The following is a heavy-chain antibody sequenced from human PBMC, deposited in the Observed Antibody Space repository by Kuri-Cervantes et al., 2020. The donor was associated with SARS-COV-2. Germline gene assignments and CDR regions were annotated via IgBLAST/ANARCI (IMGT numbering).Heavy chain of an antibody. Sequence: SVKVSCKASRGTFSSYAISWVRQAPGQGLEWMGGIIPIFGTANYAQKFQGRVTITADESTSTAYMELSSLRSDDTAVYYCARDQGYQLLFSLDYWGQGTLVTVSS. CDR2: IIPIFGTA. J-gene: IGHJ4*02. V-gene: IGHV1-69*13. CDR3: ARDQGYQLLFSLDY. D-gene: IGHD2-2*01. CDR1: RGTFSSYA.